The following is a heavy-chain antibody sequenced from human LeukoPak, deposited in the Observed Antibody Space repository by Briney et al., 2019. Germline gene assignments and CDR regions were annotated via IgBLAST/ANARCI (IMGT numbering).Heavy chain of an antibody. D-gene: IGHD3-9*01. CDR2: IRIKPHIYAT. Sequence: PGGSLRLSCAASGFTFSTYGMHWVRQASGKGLEWVGRIRIKPHIYATAYAASLEGRFTISRDDSKNTAYLQMNSLKTEDTAVYYCTRRLNDLLTGYYKGHAFDIWGQGTMVTVSS. V-gene: IGHV3-73*01. CDR3: TRRLNDLLTGYYKGHAFDI. CDR1: GFTFSTYG. J-gene: IGHJ3*02.